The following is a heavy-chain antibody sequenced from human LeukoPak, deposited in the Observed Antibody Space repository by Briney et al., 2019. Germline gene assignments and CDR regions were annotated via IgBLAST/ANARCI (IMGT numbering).Heavy chain of an antibody. CDR1: GYRLADVY. Sequence: GASVKVSCRVSGYRLADVYIHWVRQAPGPGLEWMGGLDPGHGVKLYAQKFQGRLSMTEDTSTDTAFMELSSLRSEDTAIYYCATYYGGDTAFDYWGQGTLVTVSS. J-gene: IGHJ4*02. D-gene: IGHD3-22*01. V-gene: IGHV1-24*01. CDR2: LDPGHGVK. CDR3: ATYYGGDTAFDY.